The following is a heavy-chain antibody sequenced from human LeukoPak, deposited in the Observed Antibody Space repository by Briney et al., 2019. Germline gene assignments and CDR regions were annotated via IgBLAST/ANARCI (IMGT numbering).Heavy chain of an antibody. J-gene: IGHJ5*02. CDR2: INHSGST. Sequence: PSETLSLTCAVYGGSFSGYYWSWIRQPPGKGLEWIGEINHSGSTNYNPSLKSRVTISVDTSKNQFSLKLSSVTAADTAVYYRARTQWLVRNWFDPWGQGTLVTVSS. CDR1: GGSFSGYY. D-gene: IGHD6-19*01. V-gene: IGHV4-34*01. CDR3: ARTQWLVRNWFDP.